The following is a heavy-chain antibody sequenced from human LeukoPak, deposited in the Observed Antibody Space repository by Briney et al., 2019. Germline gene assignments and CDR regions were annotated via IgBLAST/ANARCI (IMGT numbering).Heavy chain of an antibody. J-gene: IGHJ3*02. CDR2: IYHSGST. D-gene: IGHD1-26*01. V-gene: IGHV4-38-2*02. CDR1: GYSISSGYY. CDR3: ATGRVGATGPGDAFDI. Sequence: SETLSLTCTVSGYSISSGYYWGWIRQPPGKGREGIGSIYHSGSTYYNPSLKSRVTISVDTSKNQFSLKLSSVTAADTAVYYCATGRVGATGPGDAFDIWGQGTMVTVSS.